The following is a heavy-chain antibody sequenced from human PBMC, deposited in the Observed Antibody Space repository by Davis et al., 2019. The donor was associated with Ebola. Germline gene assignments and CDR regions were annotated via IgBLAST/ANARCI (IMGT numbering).Heavy chain of an antibody. CDR2: ISHDITKI. J-gene: IGHJ4*02. D-gene: IGHD1-14*01. V-gene: IGHV3-21*01. Sequence: GESLKISCAASGFTFNNYAMNWVRQAPGKGPKWVSSISHDITKIYYADSVKGRFTISRDNAKNTLFLQMNSLRADDTAVYYCARDVAGRAGYWGQGTLVTVSS. CDR1: GFTFNNYA. CDR3: ARDVAGRAGY.